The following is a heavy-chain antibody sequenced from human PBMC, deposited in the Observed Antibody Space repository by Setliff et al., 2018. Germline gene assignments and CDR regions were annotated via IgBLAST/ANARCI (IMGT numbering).Heavy chain of an antibody. CDR2: IYYSGST. CDR1: GGSFSGYY. Sequence: SETLSLTCAVYGGSFSGYYWTWIRQPPGKGLEWIGSIYYSGSTYYNPSLKSRVTISVDTSKNQFSLKLSSVTAADTAVYYCARRGMSSSWFRGYFDYWGQGTLVTVSS. V-gene: IGHV4-34*01. CDR3: ARRGMSSSWFRGYFDY. D-gene: IGHD6-13*01. J-gene: IGHJ4*02.